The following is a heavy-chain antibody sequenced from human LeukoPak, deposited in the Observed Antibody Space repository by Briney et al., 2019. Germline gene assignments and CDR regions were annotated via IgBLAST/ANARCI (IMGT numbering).Heavy chain of an antibody. CDR3: VRDYSNSERGDY. J-gene: IGHJ4*02. D-gene: IGHD4-4*01. V-gene: IGHV3-21*01. CDR2: ITSSGNYL. Sequence: GGSLRLSCAASGFNFRSYHMTWVRQAPGKGLDWVPSITSSGNYLYYADSVKGRFTISRDNANKSLYLQMEGLRADDTGIYYCVRDYSNSERGDYWGQGTLVIVSS. CDR1: GFNFRSYH.